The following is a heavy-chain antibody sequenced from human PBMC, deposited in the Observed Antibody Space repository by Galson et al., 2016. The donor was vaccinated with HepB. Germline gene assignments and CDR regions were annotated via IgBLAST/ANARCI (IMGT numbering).Heavy chain of an antibody. CDR3: ARGFGSGTYFVNNWFDL. D-gene: IGHD3-10*01. Sequence: SLRLSCAASGFIFSSYTMDWVRQAPGKRLEWVSAISGSGGGTYYADSVTGRFTISSDTSKNTLYLQLNNLRAGDSAVYYCARGFGSGTYFVNNWFDLWGQGTLVTVSS. V-gene: IGHV3-23*01. CDR2: ISGSGGGT. CDR1: GFIFSSYT. J-gene: IGHJ5*02.